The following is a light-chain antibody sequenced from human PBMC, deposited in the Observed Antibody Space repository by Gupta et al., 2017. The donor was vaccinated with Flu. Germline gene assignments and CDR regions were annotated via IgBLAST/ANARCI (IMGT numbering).Light chain of an antibody. J-gene: IGLJ1*01. Sequence: QSVLAQPPSASGTPGQRVTISCSGSSSNIGSNIVNWYQQVPGTAPNLLIYVNNQRRSGAPDRFSGSKSGTSAALAISGLQSEEEADYYCEAWDDSLNGHHVFGTGTKVTVL. CDR1: SSNIGSNI. V-gene: IGLV1-44*01. CDR3: EAWDDSLNGHHV. CDR2: VNN.